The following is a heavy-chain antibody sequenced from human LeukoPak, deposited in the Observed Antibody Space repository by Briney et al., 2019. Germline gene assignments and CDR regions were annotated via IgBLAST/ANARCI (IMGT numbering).Heavy chain of an antibody. D-gene: IGHD6-13*01. J-gene: IGHJ4*02. Sequence: SETLSLTCSVSGGYISSYYWSWIRQPPGKGLEWIGYIYYSGSTNYNSSLKSRVTISVDKSKNQLSLKLSSVTAADTAVYYCARTKIAAAGTSSFDYWGQGTLVTVSS. CDR1: GGYISSYY. CDR2: IYYSGST. V-gene: IGHV4-59*12. CDR3: ARTKIAAAGTSSFDY.